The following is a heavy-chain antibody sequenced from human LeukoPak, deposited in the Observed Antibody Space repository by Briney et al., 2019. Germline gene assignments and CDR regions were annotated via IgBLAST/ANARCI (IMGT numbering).Heavy chain of an antibody. V-gene: IGHV3-23*01. Sequence: GGSLRLSCAASGFTFSSYGMSWVRQAPGKGLEWVSAISGSGGSTYYADSVKGRFTISRDNSKNTLYLQMNSLRAEDTAVYYCAKGSVVWSQYYFDYWGQGTLVTVSS. CDR2: ISGSGGST. CDR1: GFTFSSYG. J-gene: IGHJ4*02. D-gene: IGHD3/OR15-3a*01. CDR3: AKGSVVWSQYYFDY.